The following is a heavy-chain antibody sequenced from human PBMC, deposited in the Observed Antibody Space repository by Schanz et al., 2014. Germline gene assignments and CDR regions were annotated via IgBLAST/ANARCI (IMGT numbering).Heavy chain of an antibody. CDR1: GFVFRTFA. CDR2: LTGSGTTT. CDR3: AKDLAAVGVFDY. J-gene: IGHJ4*02. V-gene: IGHV3-23*04. D-gene: IGHD6-13*01. Sequence: VQLVESGGTVVQPGGSLRVSCAASGFVFRTFAMYWVRQAPGKGLEWVSALTGSGTTTYYADSVKGRFTISRDNSKNTLDLQMNSLRAEDTAIYYCAKDLAAVGVFDYWGQGSLVIVSP.